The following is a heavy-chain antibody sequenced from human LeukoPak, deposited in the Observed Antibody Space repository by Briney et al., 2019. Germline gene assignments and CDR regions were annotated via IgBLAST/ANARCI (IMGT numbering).Heavy chain of an antibody. D-gene: IGHD3-3*01. CDR1: GGSISSGNYY. CDR3: ARKEWVPYYLDS. Sequence: SETLSLTCTVSGGSISSGNYYWSWIRQPPGKGLEWIGYIYYSGGTYYNPSLKSRVTISVDTSKNQFSLKLTSVTAADTAVYHCARKEWVPYYLDSWGQGTLVTVSS. CDR2: IYYSGGT. J-gene: IGHJ4*02. V-gene: IGHV4-30-4*01.